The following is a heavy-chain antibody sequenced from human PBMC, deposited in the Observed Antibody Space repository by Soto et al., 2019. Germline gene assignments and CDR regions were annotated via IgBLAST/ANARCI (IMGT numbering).Heavy chain of an antibody. CDR1: GYTFTSYY. CDR3: ARVVIARISSGFDY. D-gene: IGHD6-25*01. J-gene: IGHJ4*02. V-gene: IGHV1-46*03. Sequence: ASLKVACKASGYTFTSYYMHWVRQATGQGLEWMGIINPSGGSTSYAQKFQGRVTMTRDTSTSTVYMELNSLRSEDTAVYYCARVVIARISSGFDYWGQGTLVTVSS. CDR2: INPSGGST.